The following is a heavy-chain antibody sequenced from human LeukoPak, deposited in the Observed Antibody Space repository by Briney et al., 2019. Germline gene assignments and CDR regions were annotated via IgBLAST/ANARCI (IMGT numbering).Heavy chain of an antibody. J-gene: IGHJ3*02. CDR3: ASLYDSSGYYYEGDAFDI. Sequence: GESLKISCQGSGYSFTSYWIGWVRQLPGKGLEWMGIIYPGDSDTRYSPSFQGQVTISADKSISTAYLQWSSLKASDTAMYYCASLYDSSGYYYEGDAFDIWGQGTMVTVSS. CDR1: GYSFTSYW. V-gene: IGHV5-51*01. CDR2: IYPGDSDT. D-gene: IGHD3-22*01.